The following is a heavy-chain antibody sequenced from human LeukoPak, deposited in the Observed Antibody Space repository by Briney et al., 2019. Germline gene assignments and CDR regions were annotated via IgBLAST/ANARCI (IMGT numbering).Heavy chain of an antibody. J-gene: IGHJ4*02. D-gene: IGHD2-21*02. CDR1: GFTFSTYY. V-gene: IGHV3-74*01. CDR3: TRDAGTAGAERLDY. CDR2: INTDGGST. Sequence: GGSLRLSCAASGFTFSTYYMHWVRRAPGKGLVWVSRINTDGGSTDYADSVRGRFTISRDNAKNTLYLQMNSLRAEDTAVYYCTRDAGTAGAERLDYWGQGTLVTVSS.